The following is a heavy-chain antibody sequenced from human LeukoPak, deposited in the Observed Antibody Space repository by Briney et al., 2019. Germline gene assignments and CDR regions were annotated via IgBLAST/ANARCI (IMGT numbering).Heavy chain of an antibody. CDR1: GGSFSGYY. Sequence: SETLSLTCAVYGGSFSGYYWSWIRHPPGKGLEWIGEINHSGSTNYNPSLKSRVTISVDTSKNQFSLKLSSVTAADTAVYFCARGSDCNSTSCYPYFDYWGQGTLVTVSS. CDR2: INHSGST. CDR3: ARGSDCNSTSCYPYFDY. J-gene: IGHJ4*02. D-gene: IGHD2-2*01. V-gene: IGHV4-34*01.